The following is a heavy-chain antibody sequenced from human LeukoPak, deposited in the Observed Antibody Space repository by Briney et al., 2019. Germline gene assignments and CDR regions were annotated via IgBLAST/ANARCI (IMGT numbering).Heavy chain of an antibody. V-gene: IGHV4-4*07. Sequence: SETLSLTCTVSGGSISSYYWSWIRQPAGKGLEWIGRIYTSGSTNYNPSLKSRVTMSVDTSKNQFSLKLSSVTAADTAVYYCARSNDYSNYGEFDYWGQGTLVTVSS. D-gene: IGHD4-11*01. CDR1: GGSISSYY. CDR3: ARSNDYSNYGEFDY. J-gene: IGHJ4*02. CDR2: IYTSGST.